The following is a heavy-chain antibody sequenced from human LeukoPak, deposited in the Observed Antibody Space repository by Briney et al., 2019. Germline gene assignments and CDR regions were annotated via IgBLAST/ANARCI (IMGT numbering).Heavy chain of an antibody. D-gene: IGHD3-22*01. Sequence: GSLRLSCAASGFTFSSYSMNWVRQAPGKGLEWVSSISSSSSYIYYVDSVKGRFTISRDNANNSLYLQMNSLRVDDTAVYYCARVLPSHYYDTSGYSDYWGQGTLVTDSS. CDR3: ARVLPSHYYDTSGYSDY. J-gene: IGHJ4*02. V-gene: IGHV3-21*01. CDR2: ISSSSSYI. CDR1: GFTFSSYS.